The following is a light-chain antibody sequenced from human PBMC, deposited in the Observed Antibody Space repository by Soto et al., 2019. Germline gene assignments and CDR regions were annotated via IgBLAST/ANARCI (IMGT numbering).Light chain of an antibody. CDR1: QSISSW. V-gene: IGKV1-5*03. CDR3: QQYNTYWT. J-gene: IGKJ1*01. Sequence: DIQMTQSPSTLSASIGDRVTITCRASQSISSWLAWYQQKPGKAPKLLIYKASILESGGPSRFSGSGSGTEFSLTISSLQPEDFATYYCQQYNTYWTFAQGTKVEIK. CDR2: KAS.